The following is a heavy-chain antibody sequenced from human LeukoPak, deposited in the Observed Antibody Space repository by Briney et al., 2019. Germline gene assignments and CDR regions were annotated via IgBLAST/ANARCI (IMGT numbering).Heavy chain of an antibody. J-gene: IGHJ4*02. CDR3: AKDRYSGLNTIDY. Sequence: GGSLRLSCAASEFTFSTYGMHWVRQAPGKGLEWVAVILYDGSYKFYADSVEGRFTISRDNSKSTLYLQMNSLRAEDTAVYYCAKDRYSGLNTIDYWGQGTLVTVSS. CDR1: EFTFSTYG. D-gene: IGHD6-13*01. CDR2: ILYDGSYK. V-gene: IGHV3-30*18.